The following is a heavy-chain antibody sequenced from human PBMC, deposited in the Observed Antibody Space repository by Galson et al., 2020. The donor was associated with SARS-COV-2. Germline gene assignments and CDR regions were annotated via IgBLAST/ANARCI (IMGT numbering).Heavy chain of an antibody. CDR2: MNPNSRNT. Sequence: ASVKVSCKASGYTFTSYDINWVRQAAGQGLEWMGWMNPNSRNTGYAQKFQGRVTMTRNTSISTAYMELSSLRSEDTAVYYCARAQYSSGWYGGAYYFDFWGQGNLVTVSS. J-gene: IGHJ4*02. CDR3: ARAQYSSGWYGGAYYFDF. V-gene: IGHV1-8*01. D-gene: IGHD6-19*01. CDR1: GYTFTSYD.